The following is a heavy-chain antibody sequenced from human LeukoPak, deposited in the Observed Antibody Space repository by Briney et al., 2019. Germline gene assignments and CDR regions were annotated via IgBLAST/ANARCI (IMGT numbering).Heavy chain of an antibody. CDR3: ARAMRIPSRPFSSAYSQH. J-gene: IGHJ1*01. D-gene: IGHD3-22*01. CDR2: IKQDGSEK. V-gene: IGHV3-7*01. CDR1: GFTFSSYW. Sequence: GGSLRLSCAASGFTFSSYWMNWVRQAPGKGLEWVANIKQDGSEKYYVDSVKGRFTISRDNAKNSLFLQMNSLRAEDTAVYYCARAMRIPSRPFSSAYSQHWGRGTLVTVSS.